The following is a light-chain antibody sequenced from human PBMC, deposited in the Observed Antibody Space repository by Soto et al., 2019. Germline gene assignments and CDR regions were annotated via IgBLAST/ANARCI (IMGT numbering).Light chain of an antibody. CDR3: CSYTVSGTYV. J-gene: IGLJ1*01. V-gene: IGLV2-14*01. Sequence: QSVLTQPASVSGSPGQSITISCTGTSSDVGGYNYVSWYQQHPGKAPKRMIYAVSNRPSGVSNRFSGSKSGNTATLTISGLQAEDEADYYCCSYTVSGTYVFGTGTKVTV. CDR2: AVS. CDR1: SSDVGGYNY.